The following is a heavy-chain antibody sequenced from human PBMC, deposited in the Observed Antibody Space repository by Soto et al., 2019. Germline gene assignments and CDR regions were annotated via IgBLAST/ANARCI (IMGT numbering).Heavy chain of an antibody. V-gene: IGHV4-31*03. D-gene: IGHD3-3*01. CDR3: ARKQAGFFYGIDY. CDR1: GGSINSGGYY. Sequence: SETLSLTCTVSGGSINSGGYYWTWLRQHPGKGLEWLGYIADFGYTFYNPSLQSRVILSMDTSKSQFSLKLSSATAADTAVYFCARKQAGFFYGIDYWGQGTLVTVSS. J-gene: IGHJ4*02. CDR2: IADFGYT.